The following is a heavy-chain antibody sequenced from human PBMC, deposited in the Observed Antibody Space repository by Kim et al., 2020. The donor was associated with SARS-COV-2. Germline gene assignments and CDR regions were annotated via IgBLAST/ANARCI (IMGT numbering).Heavy chain of an antibody. J-gene: IGHJ4*02. Sequence: GRFTMSRDNAKNTLYLQMNSRRAEGTAVYYCARERSYDSSGYYLQYYFDYWGQGTLVTVSS. D-gene: IGHD3-22*01. CDR3: ARERSYDSSGYYLQYYFDY. V-gene: IGHV3-30*05.